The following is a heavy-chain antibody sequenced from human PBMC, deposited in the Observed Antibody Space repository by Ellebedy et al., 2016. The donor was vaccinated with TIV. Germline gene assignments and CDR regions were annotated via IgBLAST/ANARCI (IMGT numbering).Heavy chain of an antibody. D-gene: IGHD3-10*01. V-gene: IGHV3-21*01. CDR2: ISSSGSYI. J-gene: IGHJ4*02. CDR3: ARDRSSYDGSGPLGYFFDY. Sequence: GESLKISXAASGFTFSTHSLNWVRQSPGKGLEWVSSISSSGSYIYYADSVKGRFTISRDNAKNSLSLQMSGLRAEDTAVYYCARDRSSYDGSGPLGYFFDYWGQGTLVTVSS. CDR1: GFTFSTHS.